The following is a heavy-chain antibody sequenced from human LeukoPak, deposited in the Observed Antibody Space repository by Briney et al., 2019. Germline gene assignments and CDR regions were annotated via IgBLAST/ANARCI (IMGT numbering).Heavy chain of an antibody. D-gene: IGHD2-2*01. CDR1: GYTFTGYY. CDR3: AREPGALRGPAADLWLDP. Sequence: ASVKVSCKASGYTFTGYYMHWVRQAPGQGLEWMGRINPNSGGTNYAQKFQGRVTMTRDTSISTAYMELSRLRSDDTAVYYCAREPGALRGPAADLWLDPWGQGTLVTVSS. CDR2: INPNSGGT. V-gene: IGHV1-2*06. J-gene: IGHJ5*02.